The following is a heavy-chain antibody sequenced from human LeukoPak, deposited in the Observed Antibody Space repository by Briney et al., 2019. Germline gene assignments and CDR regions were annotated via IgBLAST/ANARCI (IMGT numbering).Heavy chain of an antibody. V-gene: IGHV3-23*01. CDR1: GFTVSSNY. J-gene: IGHJ3*02. D-gene: IGHD6-19*01. CDR2: ISGSGGST. CDR3: AKDLYSSGWFDAFDI. Sequence: GGSLRLSCAASGFTVSSNYMSWVRQAPWKGLEWVSAISGSGGSTYYADSVKGRFTISRDDSKNTLYLQMNSLRAEDTAVYYCAKDLYSSGWFDAFDIWGQGTMVTVSS.